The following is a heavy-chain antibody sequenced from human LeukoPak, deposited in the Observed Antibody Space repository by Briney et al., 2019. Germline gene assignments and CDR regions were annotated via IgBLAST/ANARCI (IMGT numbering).Heavy chain of an antibody. Sequence: GGSLRLSCAVSGFTFSGFCMIWSRQAPGKGLEWVASINSDGSEGYYADVVKGRFTISRDNAKNSLYLQINSLRAEDTAVYYCARSSYSSSSSVWGQGTMVTVSS. CDR3: ARSSYSSSSSV. D-gene: IGHD6-6*01. J-gene: IGHJ3*01. V-gene: IGHV3-7*03. CDR1: GFTFSGFC. CDR2: INSDGSEG.